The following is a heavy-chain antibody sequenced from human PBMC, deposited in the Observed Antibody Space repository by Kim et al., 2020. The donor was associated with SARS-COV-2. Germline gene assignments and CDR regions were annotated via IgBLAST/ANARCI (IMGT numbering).Heavy chain of an antibody. Sequence: AYTASVEGRLTISRDDSKNTAYLQMSSLKTEDTAVYYCVARCGSSCDFDSWGQGTLVTVSS. CDR3: VARCGSSCDFDS. J-gene: IGHJ4*02. V-gene: IGHV3-73*01. D-gene: IGHD6-6*01.